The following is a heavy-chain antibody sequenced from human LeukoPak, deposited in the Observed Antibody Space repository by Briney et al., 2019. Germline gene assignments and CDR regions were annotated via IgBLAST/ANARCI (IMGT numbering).Heavy chain of an antibody. CDR2: ISGSGAST. J-gene: IGHJ4*02. Sequence: GGSLRLSCAVSGFTFSSYAMSWVRQAPGKGLEWVSGISGSGASTYYADSVKGRFTISRDNSKNTLYLQMNSLRADDTAVYYCARDISGTYDWGPGILVTVSS. CDR1: GFTFSSYA. CDR3: ARDISGTYD. V-gene: IGHV3-23*01. D-gene: IGHD1-7*01.